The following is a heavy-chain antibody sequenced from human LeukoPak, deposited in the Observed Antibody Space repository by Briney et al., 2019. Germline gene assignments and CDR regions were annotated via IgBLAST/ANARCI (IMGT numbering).Heavy chain of an antibody. V-gene: IGHV4-61*02. CDR2: IYTSG. CDR3: ACRSLGYCSSTSCRPSDY. D-gene: IGHD2-2*01. CDR1: GGSISSGGYY. Sequence: PSQTLSVTCTVSGGSISSGGYYWSWIRQPAGKGLEWIGRIYTSGSTSGNTIYNPSLKSRVTMSVDTSKNQFSLKLSSVTAADTAVYYCACRSLGYCSSTSCRPSDYWGQGTLVTVSS. J-gene: IGHJ4*02.